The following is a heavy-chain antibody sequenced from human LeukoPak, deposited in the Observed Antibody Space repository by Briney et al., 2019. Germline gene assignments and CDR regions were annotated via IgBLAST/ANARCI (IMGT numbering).Heavy chain of an antibody. J-gene: IGHJ4*02. D-gene: IGHD1-26*01. CDR1: GFTFDDYA. V-gene: IGHV3-20*04. Sequence: GGSLRLSCAASGFTFDDYAVTWVRQAPGKGLEWVSGINWNGDTPSYADSVKGRFTISRDNAKNSLSLQTNSLRAEDTAFYYCARVGNSGSFYYFDCWGQGTLVTVSS. CDR3: ARVGNSGSFYYFDC. CDR2: INWNGDTP.